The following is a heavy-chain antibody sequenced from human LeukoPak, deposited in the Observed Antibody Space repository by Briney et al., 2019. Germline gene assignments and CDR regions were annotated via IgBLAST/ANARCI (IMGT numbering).Heavy chain of an antibody. J-gene: IGHJ4*02. CDR1: GGSFSGYY. CDR2: INHSGST. Sequence: PSETLSLTCAVYGGSFSGYYWSWIRQPPGKGLEWIGEINHSGSTNYNPSLKSRVTISVDTSKNQFSLKLSSVTAADTAVYYCAREARGGHFDYWGQGTLVTVSS. D-gene: IGHD3-10*01. CDR3: AREARGGHFDY. V-gene: IGHV4-34*01.